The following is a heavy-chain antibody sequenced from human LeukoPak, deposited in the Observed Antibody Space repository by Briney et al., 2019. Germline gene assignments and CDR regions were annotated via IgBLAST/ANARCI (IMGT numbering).Heavy chain of an antibody. V-gene: IGHV3-21*01. Sequence: PGGSLRLSCAASGFTFSSYWMHWVRQAPGKGLVWVSSISGSSTDIYYADSVKGRFTISRDNAKNSLYLQMNSLRAEDTAVYYCARAGLYSGSGLDYWGQGTLVTVSS. CDR3: ARAGLYSGSGLDY. CDR1: GFTFSSYW. CDR2: ISGSSTDI. J-gene: IGHJ4*02. D-gene: IGHD5-12*01.